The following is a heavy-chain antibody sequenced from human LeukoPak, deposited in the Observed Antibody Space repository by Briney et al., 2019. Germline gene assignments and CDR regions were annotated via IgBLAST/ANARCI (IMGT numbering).Heavy chain of an antibody. CDR2: ISGSGGRT. CDR1: GFTFSSYA. J-gene: IGHJ4*02. D-gene: IGHD3-22*01. Sequence: GGSLRLSCAASGFTFSSYAMSWVRQAPGKGLEWVSAISGSGGRTYYADSVKGRFTISRDNSKNTLYLQVNSLRAEDTAVYYCAKETVEVITSPRYFDYWGQGTLVTVSS. CDR3: AKETVEVITSPRYFDY. V-gene: IGHV3-23*01.